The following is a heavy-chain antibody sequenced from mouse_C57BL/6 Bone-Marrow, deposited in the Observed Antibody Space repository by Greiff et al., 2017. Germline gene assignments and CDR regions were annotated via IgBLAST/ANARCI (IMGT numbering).Heavy chain of an antibody. Sequence: VQLQQSGPELVKPGASVKISCKASGYAFSSSWMNWVKQRPGKGLEWIGRIYPGDGDTNYNGKFKGKATLTADKSSSTAYMQLSSLTSEASAVYFCERGDGNYWYFDVWGTGTTVTVSA. CDR1: GYAFSSSW. CDR3: ERGDGNYWYFDV. CDR2: IYPGDGDT. D-gene: IGHD2-1*01. V-gene: IGHV1-82*01. J-gene: IGHJ1*03.